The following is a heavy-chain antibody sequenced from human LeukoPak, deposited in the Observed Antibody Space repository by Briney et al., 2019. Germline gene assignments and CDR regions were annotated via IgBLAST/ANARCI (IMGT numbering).Heavy chain of an antibody. J-gene: IGHJ4*02. Sequence: GGSLRLSWAASGFTFSSYAMSWVRQAPGKGLEWVSAISGSGGSTYYADSVKGRFTISRDNSKNTLYLQMNSLRAEDTAVYYCAKDHDYDSSGYYYFDYWGQGTLVTVSS. CDR3: AKDHDYDSSGYYYFDY. CDR1: GFTFSSYA. V-gene: IGHV3-23*01. CDR2: ISGSGGST. D-gene: IGHD3-22*01.